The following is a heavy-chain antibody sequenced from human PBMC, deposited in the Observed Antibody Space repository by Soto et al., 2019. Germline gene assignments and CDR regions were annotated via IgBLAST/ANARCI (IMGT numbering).Heavy chain of an antibody. Sequence: ASVKVSCKASGYTFTSYGISWVRQAPGQGLEWMGWISAYNGNTNYAQKLQGRVTMTTDTSTSTAYMELRSLRSDDTAVYYCAREDRPYYYDSSGYYLSSWFDPWGQGTLVTVSS. D-gene: IGHD3-22*01. V-gene: IGHV1-18*01. J-gene: IGHJ5*02. CDR1: GYTFTSYG. CDR2: ISAYNGNT. CDR3: AREDRPYYYDSSGYYLSSWFDP.